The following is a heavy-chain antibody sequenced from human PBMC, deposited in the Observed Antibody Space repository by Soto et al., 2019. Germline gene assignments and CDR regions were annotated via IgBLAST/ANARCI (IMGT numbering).Heavy chain of an antibody. CDR2: IYYTGNS. D-gene: IGHD6-19*01. Sequence: QVQLQESGPELVKPSQTLSLTCSVSGGSITTNGHYWTWIRQHPGQGLEWIAYIYYTGNSYLDPSLKSRLSISIDTSKNQFSLELRSGTAADTAVYYCAREQWGFDSWGQGTLVTVSS. V-gene: IGHV4-31*03. J-gene: IGHJ4*02. CDR3: AREQWGFDS. CDR1: GGSITTNGHY.